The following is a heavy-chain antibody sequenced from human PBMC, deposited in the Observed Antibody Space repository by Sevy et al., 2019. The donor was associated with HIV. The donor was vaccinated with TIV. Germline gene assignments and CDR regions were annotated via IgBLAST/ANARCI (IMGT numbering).Heavy chain of an antibody. J-gene: IGHJ4*02. CDR2: IYTSGST. Sequence: SETLSLTCTASGGSISSYYWSWIRQPAGKGLEWMGRIYTSGSTNYNPSLKSRVTMSVDTSKNQFSLKLSSVTAADTAVNYGTRAGRIAISDWGQGTLVTVSS. V-gene: IGHV4-4*07. CDR1: GGSISSYY. CDR3: TRAGRIAISD. D-gene: IGHD2-15*01.